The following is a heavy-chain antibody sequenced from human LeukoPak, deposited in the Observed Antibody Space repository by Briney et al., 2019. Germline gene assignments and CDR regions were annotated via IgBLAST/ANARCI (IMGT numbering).Heavy chain of an antibody. J-gene: IGHJ4*02. Sequence: SVKVSCKASGGTFSSYAINWVRQAPGQGLEWMGRIIPIFGTANYAQKFQGRVTITTDESTSTAYMELSSLRSEDTAVYYCATSGVESGSYNDYWGQGTLVTVSS. CDR1: GGTFSSYA. D-gene: IGHD1-26*01. CDR2: IIPIFGTA. CDR3: ATSGVESGSYNDY. V-gene: IGHV1-69*05.